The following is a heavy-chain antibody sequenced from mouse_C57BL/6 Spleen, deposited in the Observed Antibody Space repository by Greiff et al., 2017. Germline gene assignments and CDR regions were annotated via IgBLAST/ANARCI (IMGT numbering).Heavy chain of an antibody. CDR1: GFNIKNTY. CDR2: IDPANGNT. V-gene: IGHV14-3*01. Sequence: VQLQQSVAELVRPGASVKLSCTASGFNIKNTYMHWVKQRPEQGLEWIGRIDPANGNTKYAPKFQGKATITADTSSNTADLQLSSLTSEDTAMDEWGLYYGKYGEYWGQGTSVTGSS. CDR3: GLYYGKYGEY. J-gene: IGHJ4*01. D-gene: IGHD2-1*01.